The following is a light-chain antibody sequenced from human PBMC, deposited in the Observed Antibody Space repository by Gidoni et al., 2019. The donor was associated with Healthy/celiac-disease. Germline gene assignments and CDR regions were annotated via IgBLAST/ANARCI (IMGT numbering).Light chain of an antibody. CDR1: PSISSW. CDR3: QQYNSYPLCS. CDR2: KAS. Sequence: DIQMTQSPSTLSASVGDRVTITCRASPSISSWLAWYQQKPGKAPKLLIYKASSLESGVPSRFSGSGSGTEFTLTISSLQPDDFATYYCQQYNSYPLCSFGQGTKLEIK. V-gene: IGKV1-5*03. J-gene: IGKJ2*04.